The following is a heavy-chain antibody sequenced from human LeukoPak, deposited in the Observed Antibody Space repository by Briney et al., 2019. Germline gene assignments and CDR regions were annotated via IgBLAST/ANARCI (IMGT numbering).Heavy chain of an antibody. CDR3: AKIRGYINGWQGFLES. D-gene: IGHD6-19*01. Sequence: GGSLRLSCAASGFSFGNYDMHWVRQPTGKGLEWVSAIGTNGDTHYPDSAKGRFTISRENAKNSLYLQMDSLRVEDTAVYYCAKIRGYINGWQGFLESWGQGTLVTVSS. CDR1: GFSFGNYD. CDR2: IGTNGDT. J-gene: IGHJ4*02. V-gene: IGHV3-13*04.